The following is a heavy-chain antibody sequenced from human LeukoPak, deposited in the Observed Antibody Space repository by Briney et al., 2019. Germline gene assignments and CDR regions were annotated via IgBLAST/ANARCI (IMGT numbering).Heavy chain of an antibody. D-gene: IGHD1-1*01. CDR2: INPNSGGT. CDR3: ARGTEYYFDY. V-gene: IGHV1-2*06. CDR1: GYTFTGYC. J-gene: IGHJ4*02. Sequence: GASVKVSCKASGYTFTGYCMHWVRQAPGQGLEWMGRINPNSGGTNYAQKFQGRVTMTRDTSISTAYMDLTRLRSDDTAVYYCARGTEYYFDYWGQGTLVTVSS.